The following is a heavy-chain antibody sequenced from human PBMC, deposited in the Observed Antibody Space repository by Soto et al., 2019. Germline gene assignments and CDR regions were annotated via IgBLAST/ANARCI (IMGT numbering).Heavy chain of an antibody. CDR2: IYHTGTT. V-gene: IGHV4-30-4*02. D-gene: IGHD2-2*01. CDR1: GGSISSVDYF. CDR3: ARVMAAMQNWLDP. J-gene: IGHJ5*02. Sequence: PSETLSLTCTVSGGSISSVDYFWSWIRQPPGKGLEWIGFIYHTGTTYYNPSLRSRVSISIDTSKSQFSLKLNSVTAADTAVYYRARVMAAMQNWLDPWGQGTLVTVSS.